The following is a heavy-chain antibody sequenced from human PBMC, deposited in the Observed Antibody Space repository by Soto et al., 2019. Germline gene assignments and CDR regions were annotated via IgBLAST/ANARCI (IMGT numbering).Heavy chain of an antibody. CDR1: GFTFSTYG. V-gene: IGHV3-48*02. D-gene: IGHD3-10*01. CDR2: IGSSSGPI. J-gene: IGHJ3*02. Sequence: PGGSLSLSCAASGFTFSTYGMNWVRQAPGKGLEWVSYIGSSSGPIYYADSVKGRFTISRDNAKNSLYLQMNSLRDEDTAVYYCARVLSGSYYIDAFDIWGQGTMVTVSS. CDR3: ARVLSGSYYIDAFDI.